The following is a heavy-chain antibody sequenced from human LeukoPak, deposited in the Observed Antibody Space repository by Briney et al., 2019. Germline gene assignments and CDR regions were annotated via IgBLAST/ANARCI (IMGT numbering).Heavy chain of an antibody. Sequence: GGSLRLSCAASGFTVSSNYMTWVRQAPGKGLEWVSGIYSGGSTYPADSVKGTLTTSTPHSTNPLYLQMTSLRVAHPAVSYCARVPPVLVTAIATPPWYFALWGRAPLVTVSS. CDR3: ARVPPVLVTAIATPPWYFAL. D-gene: IGHD2-21*02. CDR2: IYSGGST. V-gene: IGHV3-66*01. J-gene: IGHJ2*01. CDR1: GFTVSSNY.